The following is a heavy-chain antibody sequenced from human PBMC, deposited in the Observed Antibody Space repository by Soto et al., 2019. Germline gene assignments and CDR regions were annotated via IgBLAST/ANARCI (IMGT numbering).Heavy chain of an antibody. Sequence: EVQLVESGGGLVQPGGSLRLSCAASGFTFSSYSMNWVRQAPGKGLEWVSYISSSSSTIYYADSVKGRFTISRDNAKNSLYLQMDSLRAEDTAVYYCASDLGSSWYPEYFQHWGQGTLVTVSS. J-gene: IGHJ1*01. CDR3: ASDLGSSWYPEYFQH. V-gene: IGHV3-48*01. D-gene: IGHD6-13*01. CDR1: GFTFSSYS. CDR2: ISSSSSTI.